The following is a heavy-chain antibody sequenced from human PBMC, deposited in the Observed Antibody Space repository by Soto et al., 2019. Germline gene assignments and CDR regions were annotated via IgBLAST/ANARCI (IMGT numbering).Heavy chain of an antibody. CDR1: GGSISSGDYY. CDR3: ARTLAYCGGDCYSGGLDP. J-gene: IGHJ5*02. CDR2: IYYSGST. V-gene: IGHV4-30-4*01. Sequence: PSETLSLTCTVSGGSISSGDYYWSWIRQPPGKGLEWIGYIYYSGSTYYNPSLKSRVTISVDTSKNQFSLKPSSVTAADTAVYYCARTLAYCGGDCYSGGLDPWGQGTLVTVSS. D-gene: IGHD2-21*02.